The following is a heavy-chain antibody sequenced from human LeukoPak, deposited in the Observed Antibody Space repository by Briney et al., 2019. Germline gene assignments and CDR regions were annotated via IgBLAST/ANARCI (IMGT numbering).Heavy chain of an antibody. V-gene: IGHV3-21*01. CDR1: GFTFSSYS. CDR2: IISSSSYI. D-gene: IGHD5-12*01. J-gene: IGHJ5*02. CDR3: ARDVSQEYSGYDPNWFDP. Sequence: GGSLRLSCAASGFTFSSYSMNWFRQAPGKGLEWVSSIISSSSYIYYADSVKGRFTISRDNAKNSLYLQMNSLRAEDTAVYYCARDVSQEYSGYDPNWFDPWGQGTLVTVSS.